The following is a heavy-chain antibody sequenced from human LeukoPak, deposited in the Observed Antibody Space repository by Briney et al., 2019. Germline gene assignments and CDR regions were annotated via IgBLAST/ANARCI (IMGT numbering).Heavy chain of an antibody. Sequence: GGSLRLSCAASGFTVSSNCMSWVRQAPGKGLEWVSVIYSGGSTYYADSVKRRFTISRDNSKNTLYLQMNTLRAEDTAVYYCARDGKAERAFDIWGQGTMVTVSS. CDR1: GFTVSSNC. J-gene: IGHJ3*02. V-gene: IGHV3-66*01. D-gene: IGHD1-1*01. CDR3: ARDGKAERAFDI. CDR2: IYSGGST.